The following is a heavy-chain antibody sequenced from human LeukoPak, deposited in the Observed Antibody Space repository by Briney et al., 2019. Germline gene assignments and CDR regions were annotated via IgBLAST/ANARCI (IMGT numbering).Heavy chain of an antibody. J-gene: IGHJ4*02. D-gene: IGHD3-3*01. CDR3: ARGHFGVVPY. CDR1: GGSFSGYY. CDR2: INHSGST. Sequence: SETLSLTCAVYGGSFSGYYWSWIHQPPGKGLEWIGEINHSGSTNYNPSLKSRVTISVDTSKNQFSLKLSSVTAADTAVYYCARGHFGVVPYWGQGTLVTVSS. V-gene: IGHV4-34*01.